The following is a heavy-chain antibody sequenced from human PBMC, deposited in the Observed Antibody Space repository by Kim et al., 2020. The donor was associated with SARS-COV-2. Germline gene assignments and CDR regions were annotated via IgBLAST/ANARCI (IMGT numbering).Heavy chain of an antibody. V-gene: IGHV4-31*03. J-gene: IGHJ6*02. CDR1: GGSISSGGYY. CDR2: IYYSGST. Sequence: SETLSLTCTVSGGSISSGGYYWSWIRQHPGKGLEWIGYIYYSGSTYYNPSLKSRVTISVDTSKNQFSLKLSSVTAADTAVYYCARDRGSGSYYPYYYGMDVWGQGTTVTVSS. CDR3: ARDRGSGSYYPYYYGMDV. D-gene: IGHD3-10*01.